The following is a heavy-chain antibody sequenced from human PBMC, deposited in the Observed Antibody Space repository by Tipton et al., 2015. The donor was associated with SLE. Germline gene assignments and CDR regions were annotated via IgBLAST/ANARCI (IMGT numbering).Heavy chain of an antibody. D-gene: IGHD1-14*01. Sequence: GLVKPSETLSLTCAVYGGSFSVYYWTWIRQPPGKGLEWIGEINHGGSTNYNPSLKSRVTISIDTSKNQFSLKLSSVTAADTAVYYCASARRAWDSYYYYCYYMDVWGKGTTVTVSS. V-gene: IGHV4-34*01. J-gene: IGHJ6*03. CDR1: GGSFSVYY. CDR3: ASARRAWDSYYYYCYYMDV. CDR2: INHGGST.